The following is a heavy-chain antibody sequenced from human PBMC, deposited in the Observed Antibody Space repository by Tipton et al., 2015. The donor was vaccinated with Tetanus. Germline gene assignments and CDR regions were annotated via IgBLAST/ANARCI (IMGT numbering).Heavy chain of an antibody. V-gene: IGHV4-30-4*01. Sequence: TLSLICTVSGGSISSDAHYWSWIRQAPGKGLEWLGYISHSGTTNYNPSLMSRVTLSLDTARGQFSLKLTSVTAADAAVYFCARDRRDFAYDSRGFYSPLYYFDNWGQGLRVTVSS. CDR1: GGSISSDAHY. CDR3: ARDRRDFAYDSRGFYSPLYYFDN. D-gene: IGHD3-22*01. J-gene: IGHJ4*02. CDR2: ISHSGTT.